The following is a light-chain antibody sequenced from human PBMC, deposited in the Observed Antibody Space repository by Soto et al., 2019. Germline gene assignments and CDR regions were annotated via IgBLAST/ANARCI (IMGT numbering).Light chain of an antibody. V-gene: IGKV3D-20*01. CDR1: QSVSSSY. J-gene: IGKJ2*01. CDR2: DAS. Sequence: EIVLTQSPATLSLSPGERATLSCWASQSVSSSYLAWYQQKPGLAPRLLIYDASSRATGIPDRFSGSGSVTDFTLTISILEPEDFAVYYCQQYGSSPYTFGQGTKLEI. CDR3: QQYGSSPYT.